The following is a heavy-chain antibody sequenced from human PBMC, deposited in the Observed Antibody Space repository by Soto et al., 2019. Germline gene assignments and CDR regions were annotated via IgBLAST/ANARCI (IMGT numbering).Heavy chain of an antibody. CDR3: AKDVNYYMLAGYSYY. CDR2: IRGRGGTT. Sequence: GGSLRLSCAASGFTLSNYGMTWVRQAPGKGLQWVSTIRGRGGTTYYADSVKGRFTISRDDSRNTLYLQMNSLRVEDTAVYFCAKDVNYYMLAGYSYYWGHGTLVTVS. CDR1: GFTLSNYG. D-gene: IGHD3-9*01. V-gene: IGHV3-23*01. J-gene: IGHJ4*01.